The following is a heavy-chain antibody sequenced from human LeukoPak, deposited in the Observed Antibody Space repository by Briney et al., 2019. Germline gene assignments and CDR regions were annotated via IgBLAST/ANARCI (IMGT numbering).Heavy chain of an antibody. D-gene: IGHD6-13*01. CDR3: ARDIVATGGRYFDH. V-gene: IGHV3-30-3*01. CDR1: GFTFSNYA. Sequence: GGSLRLSCAASGFTFSNYAIHWVRQAPGKGLEWVAVISYDGSNKYYADSVKGRFTISRDNSKNTLYLQMNSLRAEDTAVYYCARDIVATGGRYFDHWGQGTLDTVSS. CDR2: ISYDGSNK. J-gene: IGHJ4*02.